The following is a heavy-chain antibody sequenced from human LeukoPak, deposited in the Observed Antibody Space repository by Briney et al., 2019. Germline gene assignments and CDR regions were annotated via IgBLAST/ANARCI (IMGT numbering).Heavy chain of an antibody. CDR3: AREGIAARPTTNYYYGMDV. CDR2: IIPIFGTA. D-gene: IGHD6-6*01. J-gene: IGHJ6*02. Sequence: SVKVSCKASGGTFSSYAISWVRQAPGQGLEWMGGIIPIFGTANYAQKFQGRVTITADESTSTAYMELSSLRSEDTAVYYCAREGIAARPTTNYYYGMDVWGQGTTVTVSS. V-gene: IGHV1-69*13. CDR1: GGTFSSYA.